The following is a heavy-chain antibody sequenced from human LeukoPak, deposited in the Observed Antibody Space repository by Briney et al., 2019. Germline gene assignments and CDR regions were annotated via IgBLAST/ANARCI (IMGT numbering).Heavy chain of an antibody. CDR1: GGSISSGGYY. CDR2: IYYSGST. Sequence: SQTLSLTCTVSGGSISSGGYYWSWIRQHPGKGLEWIGYIYYSGSTYYNPSLKSRVTISVDTSKNQFSLKLSSVNAADTAVYYCARENTGYYIGHNWFDPWGQGTLVTVSS. D-gene: IGHD3-9*01. J-gene: IGHJ5*02. CDR3: ARENTGYYIGHNWFDP. V-gene: IGHV4-31*03.